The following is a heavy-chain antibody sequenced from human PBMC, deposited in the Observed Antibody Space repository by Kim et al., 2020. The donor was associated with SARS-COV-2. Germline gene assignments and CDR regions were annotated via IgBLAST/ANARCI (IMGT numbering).Heavy chain of an antibody. J-gene: IGHJ4*02. V-gene: IGHV4-39*07. D-gene: IGHD3-22*01. CDR2: IYYSGST. Sequence: SETLSLTCTVSGGSISSSSYYWGWIRQPPGKGLEWIGSIYYSGSTYYNPSLKSRVTISVDTSKNQFSLKLSSVTAADTAVYYCARDPGSGYYYLSSYFDYWGQGTLVTVSS. CDR1: GGSISSSSYY. CDR3: ARDPGSGYYYLSSYFDY.